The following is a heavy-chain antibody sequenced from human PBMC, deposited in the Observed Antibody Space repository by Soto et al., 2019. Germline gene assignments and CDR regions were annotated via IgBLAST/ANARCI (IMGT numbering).Heavy chain of an antibody. CDR3: ARGLEQQLVQYYYGMDV. V-gene: IGHV4-34*01. Sequence: SETLSLTCAVYGGSFSGYYWSWIRQPPGKGLEWIGEINHSGSTNYNPSLKSRVTISVDTSKNQFSLKLSSVTAADTAVYYCARGLEQQLVQYYYGMDVWGQGTTVTVSS. D-gene: IGHD6-13*01. CDR1: GGSFSGYY. CDR2: INHSGST. J-gene: IGHJ6*02.